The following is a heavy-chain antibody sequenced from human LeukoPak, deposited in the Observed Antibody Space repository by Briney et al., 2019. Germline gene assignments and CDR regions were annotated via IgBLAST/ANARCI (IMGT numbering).Heavy chain of an antibody. Sequence: SGGSLRLSCAASGFIFSTYAMSWVRQAPGKGLEWVSGISSSGGYTYYADSVKGRFTISRDNSKNTLYLQMNSLRAEDTAVYYCARDVAVAGTFLYAFDIWGQGTMVTVSS. CDR2: ISSSGGYT. CDR1: GFIFSTYA. J-gene: IGHJ3*02. CDR3: ARDVAVAGTFLYAFDI. V-gene: IGHV3-23*01. D-gene: IGHD6-19*01.